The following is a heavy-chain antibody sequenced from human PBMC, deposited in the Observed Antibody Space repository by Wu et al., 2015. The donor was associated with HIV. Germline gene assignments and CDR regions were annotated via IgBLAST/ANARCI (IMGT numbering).Heavy chain of an antibody. CDR1: GYTFTGYY. J-gene: IGHJ5*01. D-gene: IGHD4/OR15-4a*01. Sequence: QVQLIQSGTEMKKPGASVKVSCRASGYTFTGYYMHWVRQAPGQRLEWMGWMAPSNGHIQPAQKFQDRITMSTDNSAHTAYMELRSLTSDDAAIYFCARVQFDPNYYTYFDLWGQGTLVTVSS. CDR2: MAPSNGHI. V-gene: IGHV1-2*02. CDR3: ARVQFDPNYYTYFDL.